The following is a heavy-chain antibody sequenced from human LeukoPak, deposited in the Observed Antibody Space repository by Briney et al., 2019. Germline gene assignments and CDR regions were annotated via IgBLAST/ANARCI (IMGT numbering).Heavy chain of an antibody. D-gene: IGHD1-26*01. CDR2: ISSSSYT. CDR1: GFTFSDYY. Sequence: GGSLRLSCAASGFTFSDYYMSWIRQAPGKGLEWVSYISSSSYTNYADSVKGRFTISRDNAKNSLYLQMNSLRAEDTAVYYCASVGGDYGMDVWGQGTTVTVSS. J-gene: IGHJ6*02. CDR3: ASVGGDYGMDV. V-gene: IGHV3-11*03.